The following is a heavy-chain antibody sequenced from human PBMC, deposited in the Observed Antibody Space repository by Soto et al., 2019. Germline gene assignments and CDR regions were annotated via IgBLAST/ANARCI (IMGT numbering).Heavy chain of an antibody. CDR1: GGSISSGGSY. D-gene: IGHD3-10*01. V-gene: IGHV4-31*03. Sequence: LTCSVSGGSISSGGSYWSWIRQHPGKGLEWIGYIYYSGSTYYNPSLKSRVTISVDTSKNQFSLKLSSVTAADTAVYYCARAGAESGSGSYSDWFDPWGQGTLVTVSS. J-gene: IGHJ5*02. CDR3: ARAGAESGSGSYSDWFDP. CDR2: IYYSGST.